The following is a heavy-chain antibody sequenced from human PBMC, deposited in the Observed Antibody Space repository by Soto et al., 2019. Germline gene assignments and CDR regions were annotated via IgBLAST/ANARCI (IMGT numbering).Heavy chain of an antibody. CDR1: GGTFSSYA. D-gene: IGHD3-3*01. CDR2: IIPIFGTA. CDR3: ARGTYYDFWSGYYTGEPKNYYGMDV. J-gene: IGHJ6*02. Sequence: SVKVSCKASGGTFSSYAVSWVRQAPGQGLEWMGGIIPIFGTANYAQKFQGRVAITADESTSTAYMELSSLRSEDTAVYYCARGTYYDFWSGYYTGEPKNYYGMDVWGQGTTVTVSS. V-gene: IGHV1-69*13.